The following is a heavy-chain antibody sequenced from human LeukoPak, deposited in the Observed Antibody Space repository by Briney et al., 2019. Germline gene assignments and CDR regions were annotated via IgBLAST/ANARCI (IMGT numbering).Heavy chain of an antibody. CDR1: GFTFSSYS. Sequence: GGSLRLSCAASGFTFSSYSMNWVRQAPGKGLEWVSAISGSGGSTYYADSVKGRFTISRDNSKNTLYLQMNSLRAEDTAVYYCAKHDSIQLWSNCDYWGQGTLVTVSS. CDR3: AKHDSIQLWSNCDY. CDR2: ISGSGGST. V-gene: IGHV3-23*01. D-gene: IGHD5-18*01. J-gene: IGHJ4*02.